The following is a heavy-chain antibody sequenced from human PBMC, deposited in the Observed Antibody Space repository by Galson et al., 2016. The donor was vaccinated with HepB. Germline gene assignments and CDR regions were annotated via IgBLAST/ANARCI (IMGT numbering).Heavy chain of an antibody. CDR2: INPVFGTV. CDR1: GGTFSSSYS. J-gene: IGHJ4*02. D-gene: IGHD2-15*01. V-gene: IGHV1-69*06. Sequence: SVKVSCKASGGTFSSSYSISWVRQAPGQGLEWIGGINPVFGTVNYAQNIQGRVTITADSMELTSLRSEDTAVYYCARDWKGYFDFWGQGSLATVSS. CDR3: ARDWKGYFDF.